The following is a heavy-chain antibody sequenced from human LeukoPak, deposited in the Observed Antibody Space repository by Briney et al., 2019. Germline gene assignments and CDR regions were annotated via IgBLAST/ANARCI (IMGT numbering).Heavy chain of an antibody. V-gene: IGHV3-53*01. J-gene: IGHJ4*02. D-gene: IGHD3-10*01. CDR2: IYSGGST. CDR1: GFTFSSYE. Sequence: SGGSLRLSCAASGFTFSSYEMNWVRQAPGKGLEWVSVIYSGGSTYYADSVKGRFTISRDNSKNTLYLQMNSLRAEDTAGYYWAAGRGGFDYWGQGTLVTVSS. CDR3: AAGRGGFDY.